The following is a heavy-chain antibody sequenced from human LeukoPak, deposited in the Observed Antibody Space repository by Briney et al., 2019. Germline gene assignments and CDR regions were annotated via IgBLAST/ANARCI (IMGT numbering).Heavy chain of an antibody. CDR2: IYYSGST. J-gene: IGHJ4*02. D-gene: IGHD3-22*01. Sequence: SETLSLTCTVSGGSISSYYWSWIRQPPGKGLEWIGYIYYSGSTNYNPSLKSRVTISVDTSKNQFPLKLSSVTAADTAVYYCAREAPDSSGYLVDYWGLGTLVTVSS. CDR3: AREAPDSSGYLVDY. V-gene: IGHV4-59*01. CDR1: GGSISSYY.